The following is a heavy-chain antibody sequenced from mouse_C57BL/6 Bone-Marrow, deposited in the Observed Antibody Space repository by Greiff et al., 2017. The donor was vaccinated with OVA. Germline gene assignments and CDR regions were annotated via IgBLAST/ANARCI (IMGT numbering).Heavy chain of an antibody. D-gene: IGHD2-4*01. V-gene: IGHV5-12*01. CDR1: GFTFSDYY. Sequence: EVKLMESGGGLVQPGGSLKLSCAASGFTFSDYYMSWVRQTPEKRLEWVAYISNGGGSTYYPDTVKGRFTISRDNAKNTLYLQMSRLKSEDTAMYYCARHGIYYEIAYWGQGTLVTVSA. CDR2: ISNGGGST. CDR3: ARHGIYYEIAY. J-gene: IGHJ3*01.